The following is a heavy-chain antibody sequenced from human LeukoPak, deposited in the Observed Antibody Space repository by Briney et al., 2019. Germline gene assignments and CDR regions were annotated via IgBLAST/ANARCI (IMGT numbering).Heavy chain of an antibody. J-gene: IGHJ4*02. Sequence: PSETLSLTCAVYGGSFSGYYWSWIRQPPGKGLEWIGEINHSGSTNYNPSLKSRVTISVDTSKNQFSLKLSSVTAGDTAVYYCARGRSSSWYIGFDYWGQGTLVTVSS. CDR2: INHSGST. CDR3: ARGRSSSWYIGFDY. CDR1: GGSFSGYY. V-gene: IGHV4-34*01. D-gene: IGHD6-13*01.